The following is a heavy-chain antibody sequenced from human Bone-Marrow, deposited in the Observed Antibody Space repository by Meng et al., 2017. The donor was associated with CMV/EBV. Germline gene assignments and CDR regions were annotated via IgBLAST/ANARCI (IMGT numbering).Heavy chain of an antibody. CDR1: GFTFSSYS. V-gene: IGHV3-48*04. Sequence: GGSLRLSCAASGFTFSSYSMNWVRQAPGKGLEWVSYISSSSSTIYYADSVKGRFTISRDNAKNSLYLQMNSLRAEDTAVYYCARCWATTLLGMDVWGQGTTVTVSS. CDR2: ISSSSSTI. J-gene: IGHJ6*02. CDR3: ARCWATTLLGMDV. D-gene: IGHD1-26*01.